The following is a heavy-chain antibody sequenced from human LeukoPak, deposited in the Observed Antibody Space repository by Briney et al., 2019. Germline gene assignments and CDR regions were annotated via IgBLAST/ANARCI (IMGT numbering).Heavy chain of an antibody. CDR1: GFTFSSYS. J-gene: IGHJ4*02. CDR2: ISSSSSYI. D-gene: IGHD1-26*01. V-gene: IGHV3-21*01. Sequence: GGSLRLSCAASGFTFSSYSMNWVRQAPGKGLEWVSSISSSSSYIYYADSVKGRFTISRDNAKNSLYLQMNSLRAEDTAAYYCARARVGATGFDYWGQGTLVTVSS. CDR3: ARARVGATGFDY.